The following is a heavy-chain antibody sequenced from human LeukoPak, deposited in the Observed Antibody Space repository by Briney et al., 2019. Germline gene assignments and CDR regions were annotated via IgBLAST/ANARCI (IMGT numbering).Heavy chain of an antibody. CDR3: ARARADSGSFYYYYYYMDV. CDR1: GGTFSSYA. J-gene: IGHJ6*03. V-gene: IGHV1-69*06. CDR2: IIPIFGTA. D-gene: IGHD1-26*01. Sequence: ASVKVSCKASGGTFSSYAISWVRQAPGQGLEWMGGIIPIFGTANYAQKFQGRVTITADKSTSTAYMELSSLRSEDTAVYYCARARADSGSFYYYYYYMDVWGKGTTVTVSS.